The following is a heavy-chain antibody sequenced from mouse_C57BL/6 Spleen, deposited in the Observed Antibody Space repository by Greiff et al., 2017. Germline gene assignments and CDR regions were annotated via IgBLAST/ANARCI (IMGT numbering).Heavy chain of an antibody. CDR2: IHPSDSDT. V-gene: IGHV1-74*01. CDR3: AIDSSGYLDY. D-gene: IGHD3-2*02. Sequence: QVQLQQPGAELVKPGASVTVSCKASGYTFTSYWMHWVKQRPGQGLEWIGRIHPSDSDTNYNQKFKGKATLTVDKSASTAYMHLSILTSEDAAVYYCAIDSSGYLDYWGQGTTLTVSS. CDR1: GYTFTSYW. J-gene: IGHJ2*01.